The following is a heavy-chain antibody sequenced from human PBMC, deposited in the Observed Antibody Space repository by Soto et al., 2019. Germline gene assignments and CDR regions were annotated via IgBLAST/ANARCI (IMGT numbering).Heavy chain of an antibody. CDR3: ARFYYDSSGSSFDY. Sequence: GASVKVSCKASGYTFTSYGISWVRQAPGQGLERMGWISAYNSNTNYAQKLQGRVTMTTDTSTSTAYMELRSLRSDDTAVYYCARFYYDSSGSSFDYWGQGTLVTVSS. D-gene: IGHD3-22*01. J-gene: IGHJ4*02. CDR2: ISAYNSNT. V-gene: IGHV1-18*04. CDR1: GYTFTSYG.